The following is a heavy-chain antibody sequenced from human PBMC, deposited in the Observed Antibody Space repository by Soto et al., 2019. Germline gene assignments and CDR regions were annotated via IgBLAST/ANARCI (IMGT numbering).Heavy chain of an antibody. D-gene: IGHD3-22*01. CDR3: ARDAVSTMIVVVIKGDYYYGMDV. CDR1: GYTFTSYG. Sequence: QVQLVQSGAEVKKPGASVKVSCKASGYTFTSYGISWVRQAPGQGLEWMGWISAYNGNTNYAQKLQGRVTMTTDTSTSTAYMERRSLRSDDTAVYYCARDAVSTMIVVVIKGDYYYGMDVWGQGTTVTVSS. J-gene: IGHJ6*02. V-gene: IGHV1-18*01. CDR2: ISAYNGNT.